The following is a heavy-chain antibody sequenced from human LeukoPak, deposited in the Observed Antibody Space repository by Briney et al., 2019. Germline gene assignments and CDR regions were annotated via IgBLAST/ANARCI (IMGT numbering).Heavy chain of an antibody. Sequence: AGGSLRLSCAASGFTFSSYWMSWVRQAPGKGLEWVANIKQDGSEKYYVDSVKGRFTISRDNAKNSLYLQMNSLRAEDTAVYYRARVLYYYGSGSYDNPFYFDYWGQGNLVTVSS. D-gene: IGHD3-10*01. CDR3: ARVLYYYGSGSYDNPFYFDY. J-gene: IGHJ4*02. V-gene: IGHV3-7*04. CDR1: GFTFSSYW. CDR2: IKQDGSEK.